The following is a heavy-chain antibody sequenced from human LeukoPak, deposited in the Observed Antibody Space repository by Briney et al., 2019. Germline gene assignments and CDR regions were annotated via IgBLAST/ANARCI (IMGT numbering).Heavy chain of an antibody. CDR1: GYTFTSYY. CDR2: INPSGGST. J-gene: IGHJ5*02. CDR3: ARGVIVPAAMKYNWFDP. D-gene: IGHD2-2*01. Sequence: ASVKVSCKASGYTFTSYYMHWVRQAPGQGLEWMGIINPSGGSTSYAQKLQGRVTMTRDTSTSTVYMELSSLRSEDTAVYYCARGVIVPAAMKYNWFDPWGQGTLVTVSS. V-gene: IGHV1-46*03.